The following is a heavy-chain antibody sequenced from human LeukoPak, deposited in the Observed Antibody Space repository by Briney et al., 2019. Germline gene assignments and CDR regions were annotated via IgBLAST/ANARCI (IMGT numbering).Heavy chain of an antibody. CDR3: VKDRWYSSGWPTTDY. D-gene: IGHD6-19*01. Sequence: GGSLRLSGSASGFTFSSYAMHWVRQAPGKGLEYVSAISSNGGSTYYADSVKGRFTISRGNSKNTLYLQMSSLRAEDTAVYYCVKDRWYSSGWPTTDYWGQGTLVTVSS. J-gene: IGHJ4*02. CDR1: GFTFSSYA. V-gene: IGHV3-64D*06. CDR2: ISSNGGST.